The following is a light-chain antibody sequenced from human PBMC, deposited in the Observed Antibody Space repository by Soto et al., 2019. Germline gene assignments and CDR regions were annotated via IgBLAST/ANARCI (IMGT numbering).Light chain of an antibody. Sequence: QSVLTQPPSASGTPGQRVTISCSGSTSNIGSKTVSWYQQLPGSAPRVLIYNNNERPSGVPVRFSGSKSGTSASLAISGLQSEDEADYYCATWDDSLPAVFGGGTKVTVL. V-gene: IGLV1-44*01. CDR2: NNN. CDR1: TSNIGSKT. J-gene: IGLJ2*01. CDR3: ATWDDSLPAV.